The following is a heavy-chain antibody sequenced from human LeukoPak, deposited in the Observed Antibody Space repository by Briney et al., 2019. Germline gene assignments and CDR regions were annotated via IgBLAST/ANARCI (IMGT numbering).Heavy chain of an antibody. CDR2: ISYDGSNK. D-gene: IGHD3-10*01. CDR3: ARGESAFDY. V-gene: IGHV3-30-3*01. Sequence: GGSLRLSCAASGFTFSSYAMHWVRQAPGKGLEWVAVISYDGSNKYYADSVKGRFTISRDNSKNTMYLQMNSLRAEDTAVYYCARGESAFDYWGQGTLVTVSS. J-gene: IGHJ4*02. CDR1: GFTFSSYA.